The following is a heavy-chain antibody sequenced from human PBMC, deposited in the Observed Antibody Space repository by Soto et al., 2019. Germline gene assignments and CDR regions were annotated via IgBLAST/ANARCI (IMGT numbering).Heavy chain of an antibody. J-gene: IGHJ6*02. Sequence: GESLKISCKASDTTHWIGWVRQKPGKGLEWMGIIYPGDSDTIYSPSFQGQVTISVDKSISTAYLHWSSLKASDTATYYCARLVHYYFGMDVWGLGTTVTVSS. D-gene: IGHD3-10*02. V-gene: IGHV5-51*01. CDR2: IYPGDSDT. CDR1: DTTHW. CDR3: ARLVHYYFGMDV.